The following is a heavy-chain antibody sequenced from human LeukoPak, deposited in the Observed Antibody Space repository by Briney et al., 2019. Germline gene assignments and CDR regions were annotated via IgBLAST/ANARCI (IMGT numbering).Heavy chain of an antibody. CDR3: ARTSPTSHFDF. CDR1: GFTFTTYW. D-gene: IGHD3-16*01. J-gene: IGHJ4*02. V-gene: IGHV3-74*01. CDR2: INGIGSSS. Sequence: GGSLGLSCAASGFTFTTYWMHWVRQAPGKGLVWVSRINGIGSSSNYADSVKGRFTISRDNARNTLYLQMNSLRAEDTALYYCARTSPTSHFDFWGQGTLVTVSS.